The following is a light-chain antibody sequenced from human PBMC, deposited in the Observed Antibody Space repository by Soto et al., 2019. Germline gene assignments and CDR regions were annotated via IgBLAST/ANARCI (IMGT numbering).Light chain of an antibody. CDR1: SSDVGGYKY. V-gene: IGLV2-14*01. Sequence: QSALTQPASVSGSPGQSITISCTGTSSDVGGYKYVSWYQQYPGKAPKILLYDVSSRPSGVSNRFSGSKSGNTASLTISGLQAEDEGDYYCSSYTSTSTDVFGTGTKLTVL. CDR3: SSYTSTSTDV. CDR2: DVS. J-gene: IGLJ1*01.